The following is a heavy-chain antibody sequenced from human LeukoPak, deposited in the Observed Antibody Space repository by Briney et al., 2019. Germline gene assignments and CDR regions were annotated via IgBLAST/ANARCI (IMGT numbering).Heavy chain of an antibody. CDR2: ISAYNGNT. D-gene: IGHD6-19*01. CDR3: ARVGAGYSSGWFDY. J-gene: IGHJ4*02. V-gene: IGHV1-18*01. Sequence: SVKVSCKASGYTFTSYGISWVRQAPGQGLEWMGWISAYNGNTNYAQKFQGRVTITADKSTSTAYMELSSLRSEDTAVYYCARVGAGYSSGWFDYWGQGTLVTVSS. CDR1: GYTFTSYG.